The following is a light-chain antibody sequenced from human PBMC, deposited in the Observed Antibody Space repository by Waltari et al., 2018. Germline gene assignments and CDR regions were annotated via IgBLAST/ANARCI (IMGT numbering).Light chain of an antibody. V-gene: IGLV3-25*03. J-gene: IGLJ2*01. CDR1: ALTNQY. CDR2: KDN. Sequence: SHELTQPPSVSVSPGQTARITCSGNALTNQYAYWFQQKPGQAPVLGMYKDNERPSGIPERFSGSSSGTTVTLTIRVVQAEVEADYYCQSAERTTSFVLFGGGTNLAVL. CDR3: QSAERTTSFVL.